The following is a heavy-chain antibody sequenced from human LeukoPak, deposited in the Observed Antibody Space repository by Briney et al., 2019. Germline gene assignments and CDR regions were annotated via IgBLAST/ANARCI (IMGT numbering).Heavy chain of an antibody. V-gene: IGHV3-15*01. CDR2: IKNKLDGGTT. Sequence: GGSLRLSCAASGFTFSNAWMSWVRQAPGKGLEWVGLIKNKLDGGTTDYVAPVKGRFTIPRDDSRNTLYLQMNSLKSEDTAMYYCASYNDRDAFNIWGQGTMVTVSS. D-gene: IGHD1-14*01. J-gene: IGHJ3*02. CDR3: ASYNDRDAFNI. CDR1: GFTFSNAW.